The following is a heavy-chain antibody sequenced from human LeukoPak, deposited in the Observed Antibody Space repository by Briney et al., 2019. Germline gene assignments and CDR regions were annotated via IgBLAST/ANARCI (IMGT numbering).Heavy chain of an antibody. CDR3: ARLAEVVHGAFDI. CDR1: GGSISSGGYS. Sequence: SETLSLTCAVSGGSISSGGYSWSWIRQPPGKGLEWIGYIYHSGSPYYNPSLQSRVTISADRSRNQFSLKLSSVTAADTAVYYCARLAEVVHGAFDIWGQGTMVTVSS. D-gene: IGHD2-15*01. CDR2: IYHSGSP. J-gene: IGHJ3*02. V-gene: IGHV4-30-2*01.